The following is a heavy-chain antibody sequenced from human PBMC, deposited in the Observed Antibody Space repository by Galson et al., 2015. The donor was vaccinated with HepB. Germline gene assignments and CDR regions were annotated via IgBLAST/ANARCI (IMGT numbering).Heavy chain of an antibody. CDR2: INPNSGGT. V-gene: IGHV1-2*06. CDR1: GYTFTGYY. Sequence: SVKVSCKASGYTFTGYYMHWVRQAPGQGLEWMGRINPNSGGTNYAQKFQGRVTMTRDTSISTAYMELSRLRSDDTAVYYCARAMDYYDSSGYYVDDYWGQGTLVTVSS. CDR3: ARAMDYYDSSGYYVDDY. J-gene: IGHJ4*02. D-gene: IGHD3-22*01.